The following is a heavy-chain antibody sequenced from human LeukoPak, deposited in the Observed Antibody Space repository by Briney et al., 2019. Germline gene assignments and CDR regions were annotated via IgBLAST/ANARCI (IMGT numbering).Heavy chain of an antibody. CDR1: GGSISSSSYY. D-gene: IGHD3-10*01. J-gene: IGHJ4*02. CDR3: XSQEYYYXXXXXAKXXXX. CDR2: IYSSGST. V-gene: IGHV4-39*01. Sequence: SETLSLTCTVSGGSISSSSYYWGWIRQPPGKGLEWIGSIYSSGSTYYNPSLKSRVTISVDTSKNQFSLKLSSVTAADTAVYYXXSQEYYYXXXXXAKXXXXWXQXTLVTVSS.